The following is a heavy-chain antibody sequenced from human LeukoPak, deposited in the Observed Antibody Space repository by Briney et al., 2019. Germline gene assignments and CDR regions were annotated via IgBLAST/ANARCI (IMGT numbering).Heavy chain of an antibody. CDR3: ARDQWSYYDSQPQRNAAFDI. V-gene: IGHV1-69*10. CDR1: GGTFNSYA. CDR2: IIPIFGIA. J-gene: IGHJ3*02. Sequence: SVKVSFKASGGTFNSYAISWVRQAPGQGVEWMGGIIPIFGIANYTQKFQGRVTITADKSTSTAYMELSSLRSEDTAVYYCARDQWSYYDSQPQRNAAFDIWGQGTMVTVSS. D-gene: IGHD3-22*01.